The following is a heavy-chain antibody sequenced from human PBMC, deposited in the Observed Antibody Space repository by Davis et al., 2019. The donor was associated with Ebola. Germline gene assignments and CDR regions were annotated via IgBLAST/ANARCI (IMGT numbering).Heavy chain of an antibody. V-gene: IGHV1-69*13. D-gene: IGHD3-22*01. CDR2: IIPTFGTA. CDR3: ARAIYYYDSSGYSDY. CDR1: GGTFSSYA. Sequence: AASVKVSCKASGGTFSSYAISWVRQAPGQGLEWMGGIIPTFGTASYAQKFQGRVTITADESTSTAYMEVSSLRSEDTAVYYCARAIYYYDSSGYSDYWGQGTLVTVSS. J-gene: IGHJ4*02.